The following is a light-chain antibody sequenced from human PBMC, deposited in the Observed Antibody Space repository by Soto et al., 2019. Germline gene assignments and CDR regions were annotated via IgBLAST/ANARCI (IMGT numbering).Light chain of an antibody. CDR2: DAS. V-gene: IGKV1-5*01. J-gene: IGKJ1*01. CDR1: QSITNW. Sequence: DIQMTQAPSTLSASVGDRVTITCVASQSITNWVAWYQQKVGRAPKLLLYDASTLETGVPSRLSGSGSGNEFTLNITSLQPDDFATYYCQQNYSGRTFGQGTKVDIX. CDR3: QQNYSGRT.